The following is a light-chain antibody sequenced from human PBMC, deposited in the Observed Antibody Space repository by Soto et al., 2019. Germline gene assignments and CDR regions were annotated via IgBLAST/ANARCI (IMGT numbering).Light chain of an antibody. CDR2: GNS. V-gene: IGLV1-40*01. Sequence: QAVVTQPPSVSGAPVQRVTISCTGSSSNIGAGYDVQWYQQLPGAAPKLLIFGNSNRPSGFPDRFSGSRSGTSASLAITGLQAEDEADYFCQSYDISLSVSVIFGGGTKLTVL. CDR3: QSYDISLSVSVI. J-gene: IGLJ2*01. CDR1: SSNIGAGYD.